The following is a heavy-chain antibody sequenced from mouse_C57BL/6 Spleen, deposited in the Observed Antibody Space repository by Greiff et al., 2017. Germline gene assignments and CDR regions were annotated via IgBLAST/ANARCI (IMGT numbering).Heavy chain of an antibody. D-gene: IGHD3-2*02. CDR1: GYAFTSYW. V-gene: IGHV1-52*01. CDR3: ESEEIRLRTGAMDY. Sequence: QVQLQQPGAELVRPGSSVKLSCKASGYAFTSYWMHWVKQRPIQGLEWIGNIDPSDSETHYNQKFQDKATLTVDKSSSTAYMQLRSLTSEDSEVYYGESEEIRLRTGAMDYWGQGTSVTVSS. J-gene: IGHJ4*01. CDR2: IDPSDSET.